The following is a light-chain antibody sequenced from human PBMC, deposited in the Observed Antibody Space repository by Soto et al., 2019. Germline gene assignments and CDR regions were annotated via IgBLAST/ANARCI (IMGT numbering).Light chain of an antibody. V-gene: IGLV2-14*01. CDR1: SSDVGGYNY. CDR3: SSYTSTSTRVV. CDR2: EVS. J-gene: IGLJ3*02. Sequence: QSALTQPASVSGSPGQSITISCTGTSSDVGGYNYVSWYQQNPGKAPKLMIYEVSNRPSGISNRFSGSKSGNTASLTISGLQAEDEADYYCSSYTSTSTRVVFGGGTQLTVL.